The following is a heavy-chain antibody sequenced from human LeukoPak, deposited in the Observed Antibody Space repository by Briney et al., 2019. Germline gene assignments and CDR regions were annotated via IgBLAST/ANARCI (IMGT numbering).Heavy chain of an antibody. J-gene: IGHJ4*02. CDR3: AKDYYDFWSGHGYSDY. CDR2: ISWNSGSI. CDR1: GFTFDDYA. Sequence: PGRSLRLSCAASGFTFDDYAMHWVRQAPGKGLEWVSGISWNSGSIGYADSVKGRFTISRDNAKNSLYLQMNSLRAEDTALYYCAKDYYDFWSGHGYSDYWGQGTLVTVSS. D-gene: IGHD3-3*01. V-gene: IGHV3-9*01.